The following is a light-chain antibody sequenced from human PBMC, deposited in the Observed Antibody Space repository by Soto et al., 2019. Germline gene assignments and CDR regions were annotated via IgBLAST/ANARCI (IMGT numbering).Light chain of an antibody. CDR1: QSVSSRS. V-gene: IGKV3-20*01. Sequence: EIDLTQSPGTLSLSAGERATLSCRASQSVSSRSLAWYQLKTGQAPRLLIYDTSTRATSIPDRFSGSGSGTDFTLTISRLEPEDFAVYYCQNYGRSTGTFGQGTKVEIK. CDR3: QNYGRSTGT. CDR2: DTS. J-gene: IGKJ1*01.